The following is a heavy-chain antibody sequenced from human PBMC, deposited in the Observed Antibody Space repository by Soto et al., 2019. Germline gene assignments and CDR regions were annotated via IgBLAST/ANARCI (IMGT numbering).Heavy chain of an antibody. V-gene: IGHV4-4*07. J-gene: IGHJ4*02. CDR1: GGSINSYW. CDR2: VYSSGTT. Sequence: SETLSLTCSVSGGSINSYWWSWIRQPAGKGLEWIGRVYSSGTTDYNPSLNSRATMSVETSKNQFSLKLSSVTAADTAVYYCARDIGSYAYGEGYWGQGIQVTVSS. D-gene: IGHD3-10*01. CDR3: ARDIGSYAYGEGY.